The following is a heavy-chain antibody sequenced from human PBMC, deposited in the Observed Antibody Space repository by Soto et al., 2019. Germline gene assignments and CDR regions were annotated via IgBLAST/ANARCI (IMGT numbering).Heavy chain of an antibody. CDR2: ISWDGGYK. J-gene: IGHJ3*01. Sequence: ESGGGLVQPGRSLRLSCAASGFTFVDYAMHWVRQAPGQGLEWVSGISWDGGYKGYADSVKGRFTISRDNAKKSLYLEMNSLRVEDTALYYCTKDEGYCSSISSKDAFDYWGQGTMVTVS. D-gene: IGHD2-2*01. CDR1: GFTFVDYA. CDR3: TKDEGYCSSISSKDAFDY. V-gene: IGHV3-9*01.